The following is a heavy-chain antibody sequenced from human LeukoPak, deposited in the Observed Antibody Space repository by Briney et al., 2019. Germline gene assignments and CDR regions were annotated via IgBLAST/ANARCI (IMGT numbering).Heavy chain of an antibody. Sequence: PGGSLRLSCAASGFTFDDYAMHWVRQAPGKGLEWVSGISWNSGSIGYEDSVKGRFTISRDNAKTSLYLQMNSLRAEDTALYYCAKDIAAAGPFDYWGQGTLVTVSS. CDR3: AKDIAAAGPFDY. CDR2: ISWNSGSI. V-gene: IGHV3-9*01. CDR1: GFTFDDYA. J-gene: IGHJ4*02. D-gene: IGHD6-13*01.